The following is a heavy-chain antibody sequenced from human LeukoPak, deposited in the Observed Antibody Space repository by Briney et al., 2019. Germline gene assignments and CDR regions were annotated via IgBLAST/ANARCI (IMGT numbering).Heavy chain of an antibody. J-gene: IGHJ3*02. CDR1: GFTFSSYS. Sequence: GGSLRLSCAASGFTFSSYSMNWVRHAPGKGLEWVSSISSSSSYIYYADSVKGRFTISRDNAKNSLYLQMNSLRAEDTAVYYCARAGEWELLNAFDIWGQGTMVTVSS. CDR2: ISSSSSYI. CDR3: ARAGEWELLNAFDI. V-gene: IGHV3-21*01. D-gene: IGHD1-26*01.